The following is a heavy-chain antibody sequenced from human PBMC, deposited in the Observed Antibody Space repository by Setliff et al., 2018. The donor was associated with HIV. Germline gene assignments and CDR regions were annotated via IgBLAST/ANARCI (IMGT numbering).Heavy chain of an antibody. CDR1: GVSVRNFY. Sequence: PSETLSLTCNVSGVSVRNFYWSWLRQTAGKGLEWIGRVYVSGNTNSNPSLKSRVTMSLDRAKNQVSLELDSVTAADTAVYFCARDIQWRNFYHYMDVWGQGTTVTVSS. J-gene: IGHJ6*03. CDR2: VYVSGNT. V-gene: IGHV4-4*07. D-gene: IGHD6-19*01. CDR3: ARDIQWRNFYHYMDV.